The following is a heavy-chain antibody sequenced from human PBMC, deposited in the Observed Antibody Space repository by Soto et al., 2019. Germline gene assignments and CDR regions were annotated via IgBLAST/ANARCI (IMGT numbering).Heavy chain of an antibody. V-gene: IGHV3-74*01. CDR3: AGRDCNNGVCEFY. Sequence: PGGSLRLSCAASGFTFSNYWMHWVRQAPGKGLVWVSRINSDGSSTSYADSVRGRFTISRDNAKNTLYLHMNSLTVEDTAMYYCAGRDCNNGVCEFYWGQGTLVTVSS. CDR1: GFTFSNYW. J-gene: IGHJ4*02. D-gene: IGHD2-8*01. CDR2: INSDGSST.